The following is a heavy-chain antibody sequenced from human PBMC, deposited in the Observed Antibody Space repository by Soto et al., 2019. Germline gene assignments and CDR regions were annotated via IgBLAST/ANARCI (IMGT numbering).Heavy chain of an antibody. CDR1: GFAFRAYN. J-gene: IGHJ3*02. V-gene: IGHV3-21*06. CDR2: ISSSGTQI. CDR3: ATIGDRDGFEM. Sequence: EVQVVESGGGLVKPGASLRLSCAASGFAFRAYNMKWVRQAPGKGLEYVSSISSSGTQIFQTDSVKGRFTIYRDNAKNSLYLQMNSLRAEDTAIYYCATIGDRDGFEMWGQGTTVTVSS. D-gene: IGHD4-17*01.